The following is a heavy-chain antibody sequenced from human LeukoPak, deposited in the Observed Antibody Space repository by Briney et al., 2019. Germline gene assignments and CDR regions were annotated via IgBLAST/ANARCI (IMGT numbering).Heavy chain of an antibody. Sequence: SETLSLTCTVSGGSISSYYWSWIRQPPGKGRGWIGYIYYSGSTNYNPSLKSRVTISVDTSENQFSLKLSSVTAADTAVYYCARNLGAGSSPWYFDYWGQGTLVTVSS. CDR3: ARNLGAGSSPWYFDY. D-gene: IGHD3-10*01. V-gene: IGHV4-59*01. J-gene: IGHJ4*02. CDR1: GGSISSYY. CDR2: IYYSGST.